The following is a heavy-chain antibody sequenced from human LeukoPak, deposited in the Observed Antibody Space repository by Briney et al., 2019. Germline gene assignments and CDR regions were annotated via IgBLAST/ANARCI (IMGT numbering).Heavy chain of an antibody. Sequence: GGSLRLSCAASGFTFSNAWMSSVRQAPGRGLEWFGRIKRKTDGGTTDYAAPVKGRFTISRDDSKNTLYLQMNSLKTEDTAVYYCTTDHTLWGQGTLVTVSS. J-gene: IGHJ4*02. CDR3: TTDHTL. V-gene: IGHV3-15*01. CDR2: IKRKTDGGTT. CDR1: GFTFSNAW. D-gene: IGHD2-2*02.